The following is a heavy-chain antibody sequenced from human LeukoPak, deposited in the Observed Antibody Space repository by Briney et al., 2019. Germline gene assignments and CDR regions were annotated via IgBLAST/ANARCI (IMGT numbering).Heavy chain of an antibody. D-gene: IGHD6-19*01. Sequence: GGSLRLSCAASGFALRSYTVTWVRQAPGKGLEWVSSISSASAYIYYAESVKGRFSISRDNVDNVVHLQMSSLTNEDTAVYYCARVAVAGPTGWFDSWGQGTLVTVSS. CDR1: GFALRSYT. J-gene: IGHJ5*01. CDR3: ARVAVAGPTGWFDS. V-gene: IGHV3-21*01. CDR2: ISSASAYI.